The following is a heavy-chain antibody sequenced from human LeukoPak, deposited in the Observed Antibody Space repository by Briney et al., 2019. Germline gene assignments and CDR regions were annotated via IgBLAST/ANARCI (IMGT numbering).Heavy chain of an antibody. CDR3: ARAVLSYCRGGSCPYFDY. V-gene: IGHV4-39*07. J-gene: IGHJ4*01. CDR1: GGSISSSSYY. CDR2: IYYSGST. Sequence: KPSETLSLTCTVSGGSISSSSYYWGWIRQPPGKGLEWIGSIYYSGSTYYNPSLKSRVTISVDTSKNQFSLKLSSVPAADTAVYYCARAVLSYCRGGSCPYFDYWGQGTLVTVSS. D-gene: IGHD2-15*01.